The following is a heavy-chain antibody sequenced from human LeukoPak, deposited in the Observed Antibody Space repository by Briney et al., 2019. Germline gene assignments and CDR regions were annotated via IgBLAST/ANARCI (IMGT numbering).Heavy chain of an antibody. CDR3: ARRHYYDSSGYYYY. J-gene: IGHJ4*02. D-gene: IGHD3-22*01. CDR2: IYYSGST. V-gene: IGHV4-39*01. Sequence: SETLSLTCTVSGGSISSSSYYWGWIRQPPGKGLEWIGSIYYSGSTYYNPSLKSRVTISVDTSKNQFSLKLSSVTAADTAVCYCARRHYYDSSGYYYYWGQGTLVTVSS. CDR1: GGSISSSSYY.